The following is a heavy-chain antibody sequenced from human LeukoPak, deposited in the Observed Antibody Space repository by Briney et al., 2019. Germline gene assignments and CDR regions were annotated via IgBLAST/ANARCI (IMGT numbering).Heavy chain of an antibody. J-gene: IGHJ2*01. D-gene: IGHD6-13*01. V-gene: IGHV3-30*14. CDR2: ISYDGSDE. Sequence: SGGSLRLSCAASGFIFSDYGMHWVRQAPRKGLEWLTVISYDGSDEYYADSVKGRFTISRENAKNSLYLQMNSLRAGDTAVYYCARAAYSSTWYSRYFDLWGRGTLVTVSS. CDR1: GFIFSDYG. CDR3: ARAAYSSTWYSRYFDL.